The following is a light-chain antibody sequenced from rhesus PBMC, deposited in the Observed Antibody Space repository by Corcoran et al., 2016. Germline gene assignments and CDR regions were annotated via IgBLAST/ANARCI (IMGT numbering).Light chain of an antibody. Sequence: QVILTQSPATLSLSPGERATLSCRASQSVSSYLAWYQQKPGQAPRLLIYGASSRATGIPERFSASGSGTDFTRTISSLEPEDVGVYHCYQHSSGYSFGQGTKVEIK. CDR1: QSVSSY. CDR3: YQHSSGYS. J-gene: IGKJ2*01. CDR2: GAS. V-gene: IGKV3-10*01.